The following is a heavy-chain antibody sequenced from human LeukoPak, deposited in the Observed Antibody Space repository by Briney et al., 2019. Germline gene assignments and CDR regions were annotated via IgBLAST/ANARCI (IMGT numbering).Heavy chain of an antibody. CDR3: AREGGYGDLYYFDY. CDR1: GGSISSYY. Sequence: SETLSLTCTVSGGSISSYYWSWIRQPAGKGLEWIGYIYHSGSTYYNPSLKSRVTISVDRSKNQFSLKLSSVTAADTAVYYCAREGGYGDLYYFDYWGQGTLVTVSS. CDR2: IYHSGST. J-gene: IGHJ4*02. V-gene: IGHV4-59*12. D-gene: IGHD4-17*01.